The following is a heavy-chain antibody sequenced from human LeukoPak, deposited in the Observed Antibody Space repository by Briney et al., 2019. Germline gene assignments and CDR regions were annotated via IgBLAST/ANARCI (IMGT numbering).Heavy chain of an antibody. D-gene: IGHD2-2*01. CDR2: INPSGGST. CDR3: ARTIVVVPAAKGIWFDP. V-gene: IGHV1-46*01. CDR1: GYTFTSYY. J-gene: IGHJ5*02. Sequence: ASVKVSCKASGYTFTSYYMHWVRQAPGQGLEWMGIINPSGGSTSYAQKFQGRVTMTRDTSTSTVYMELSSLRSEDTAVYYCARTIVVVPAAKGIWFDPWGQGTLVTVSS.